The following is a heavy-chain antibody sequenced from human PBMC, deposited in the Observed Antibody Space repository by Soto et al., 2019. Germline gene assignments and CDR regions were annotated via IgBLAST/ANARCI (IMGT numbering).Heavy chain of an antibody. D-gene: IGHD1-26*01. V-gene: IGHV3-72*01. CDR1: GFSFSDHY. Sequence: PGGSLRLSCAASGFSFSDHYMEWVRQAPGKGLEWVGRIRNKANSYTTQYAAAVRGRFTLSRDDSKNSLFLQMNSLKTEDTAIYYCARTMMYSAPHYFDYSGQGTLVTVS. CDR3: ARTMMYSAPHYFDY. J-gene: IGHJ4*02. CDR2: IRNKANSYTT.